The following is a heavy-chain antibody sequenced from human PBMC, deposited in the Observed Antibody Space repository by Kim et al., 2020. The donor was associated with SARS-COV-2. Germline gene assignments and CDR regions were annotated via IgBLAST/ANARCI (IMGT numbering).Heavy chain of an antibody. CDR3: ATVPYYDSSEMDV. J-gene: IGHJ6*02. Sequence: YAQKFQGRVTMTEDTSTDTAYMELSSLRSEDTAVYYCATVPYYDSSEMDVWGQGTTVTVSS. V-gene: IGHV1-24*01. D-gene: IGHD3-22*01.